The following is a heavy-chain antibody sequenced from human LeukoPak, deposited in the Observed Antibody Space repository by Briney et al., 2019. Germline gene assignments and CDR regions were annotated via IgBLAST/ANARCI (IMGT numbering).Heavy chain of an antibody. CDR2: ISSGSSHM. CDR1: GFTFSIYS. J-gene: IGHJ3*02. CDR3: ARIAAAGAQNHAFDI. V-gene: IGHV3-21*01. D-gene: IGHD6-13*01. Sequence: GGSLRLSCAVSGFTFSIYSMNWVRQAPGKGLEWVSSISSGSSHMSYADSVKGRFTISRDNAKNLLYLQMNSLRAEDTAVYYCARIAAAGAQNHAFDIWGQGTMVTVSS.